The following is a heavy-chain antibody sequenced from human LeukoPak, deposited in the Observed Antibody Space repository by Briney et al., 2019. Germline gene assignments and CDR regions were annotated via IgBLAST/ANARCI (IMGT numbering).Heavy chain of an antibody. Sequence: AGRSLRLSCAASGFIFSNYGMRWVRQAPGKGLEWVALIWYDGRNKYYVDSVKGRFTISRDNSKNTLYLKMNSLTAEDTAVYYCAGGGYDYGEGDYWGQGTLVTVSS. CDR3: AGGGYDYGEGDY. D-gene: IGHD4-17*01. CDR1: GFIFSNYG. CDR2: IWYDGRNK. J-gene: IGHJ4*02. V-gene: IGHV3-33*01.